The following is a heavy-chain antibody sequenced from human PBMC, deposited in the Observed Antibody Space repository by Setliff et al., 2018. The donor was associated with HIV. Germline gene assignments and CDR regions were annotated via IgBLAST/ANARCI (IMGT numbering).Heavy chain of an antibody. J-gene: IGHJ6*02. CDR3: ARFGVAYGIDV. V-gene: IGHV4-59*08. CDR1: GVSISNYY. CDR2: IYYSGST. D-gene: IGHD3-10*01. Sequence: SETLSLTCTVSGVSISNYYWSWIRQPPGKGLEWIGGIYYSGSTNYNPSLKSRVTLSLDTSKNSLFLQMNSLRADDTAVYYCARFGVAYGIDVWGQGTTVTVSS.